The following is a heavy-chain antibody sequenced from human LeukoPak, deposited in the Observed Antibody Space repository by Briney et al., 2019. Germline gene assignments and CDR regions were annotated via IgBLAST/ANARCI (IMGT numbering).Heavy chain of an antibody. CDR2: ISSSGSTI. CDR1: GFTFSSYE. J-gene: IGHJ4*02. V-gene: IGHV3-48*03. CDR3: AIESRDGYIGSYFDY. D-gene: IGHD5-24*01. Sequence: GGSLRLSCAASGFTFSSYEMNWVRQAPGKGLEWVSYISSSGSTIYYADSVKGRFTISRDNAKNSLYLQMNSLRAEDTAVYYCAIESRDGYIGSYFDYWGQGTLVTVSS.